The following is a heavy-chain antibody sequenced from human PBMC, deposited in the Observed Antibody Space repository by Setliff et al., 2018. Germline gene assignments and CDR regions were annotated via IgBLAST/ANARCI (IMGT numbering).Heavy chain of an antibody. CDR3: VRSGKFGMRFWFDQ. CDR1: GKRFTDYN. Sequence: ASVKVSCKASGKRFTDYNLHWVRQAPGQGLEWMGWINPDSGDTHSAQKFQGRVTMTRDTSINTAYMELGSLTSDDTAFYYCVRSGKFGMRFWFDQWGQGTLVTVSS. D-gene: IGHD1-26*01. J-gene: IGHJ5*02. CDR2: INPDSGDT. V-gene: IGHV1-2*02.